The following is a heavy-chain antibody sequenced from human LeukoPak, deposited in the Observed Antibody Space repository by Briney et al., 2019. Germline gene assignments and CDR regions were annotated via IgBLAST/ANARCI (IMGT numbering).Heavy chain of an antibody. Sequence: PSETLSLTCGVSSGSLSGYYWRLIRQPPGGGLEWLGEITHSGSPNYNPSLKSRVTISGDTSKKQFSLNLKSVTAADTGVYYCARGVDLWGRGTPVTVSS. CDR2: ITHSGSP. V-gene: IGHV4-34*01. CDR1: SGSLSGYY. J-gene: IGHJ2*01. CDR3: ARGVDL.